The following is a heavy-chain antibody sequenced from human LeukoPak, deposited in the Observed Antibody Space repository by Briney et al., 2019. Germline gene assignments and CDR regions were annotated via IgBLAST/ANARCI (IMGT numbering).Heavy chain of an antibody. CDR3: AREGYYDSSGYSNWFDP. D-gene: IGHD3-22*01. V-gene: IGHV1-2*02. CDR2: INPNSGGT. CDR1: GYTFTGYY. Sequence: ASVKVSCKASGYTFTGYYMHWVRQAPGQGLEWMGWINPNSGGTNYAQKFQGRVTMTRDTSISTAYMELSRLRSDDTAVYYCAREGYYDSSGYSNWFDPRGQGTLVTVSS. J-gene: IGHJ5*02.